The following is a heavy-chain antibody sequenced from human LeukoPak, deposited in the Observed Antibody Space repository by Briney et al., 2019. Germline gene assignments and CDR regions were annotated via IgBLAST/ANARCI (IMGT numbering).Heavy chain of an antibody. CDR2: IKQDGSEK. CDR1: GFTFSSYW. D-gene: IGHD1-26*01. CDR3: ARVVGELTDAFDI. J-gene: IGHJ3*02. V-gene: IGHV3-7*03. Sequence: GGSLRLSCAASGFTFSSYWMSWVRQAPGKGLEWVANIKQDGSEKYCVDSVKGRFTISRDNAKNSLYLQMNSLRAEDTAVYYCARVVGELTDAFDIWGQGTMVTVSS.